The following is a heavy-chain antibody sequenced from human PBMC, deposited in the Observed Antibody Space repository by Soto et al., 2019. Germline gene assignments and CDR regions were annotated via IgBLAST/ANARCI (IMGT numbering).Heavy chain of an antibody. CDR3: AREAGVVTTGWSDF. D-gene: IGHD3-3*01. Sequence: SETLSLTCSVSGSSVRSYAWSWIRQAPGKGLEWIGYISYSGSTKYSPSLKSRVTISEDASANQFSLRLSYVTAADTAVYYCAREAGVVTTGWSDFWGPGTAVTVSS. CDR2: ISYSGST. J-gene: IGHJ4*02. V-gene: IGHV4-59*02. CDR1: GSSVRSYA.